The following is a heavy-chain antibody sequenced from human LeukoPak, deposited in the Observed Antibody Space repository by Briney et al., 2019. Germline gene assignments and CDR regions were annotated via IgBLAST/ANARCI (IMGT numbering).Heavy chain of an antibody. J-gene: IGHJ6*03. CDR1: GYTFTSYY. D-gene: IGHD3-10*01. Sequence: GASVKVSCKASGYTFTSYYMHWVRQAPGQGLEWMGIINPSGGSTSYAQKFQGRVTMTRDTSTSTVYMELSSLRSEDTAVYYCAREGGNYGSGLYYMDVWGKGTTVTVSS. CDR2: INPSGGST. CDR3: AREGGNYGSGLYYMDV. V-gene: IGHV1-46*01.